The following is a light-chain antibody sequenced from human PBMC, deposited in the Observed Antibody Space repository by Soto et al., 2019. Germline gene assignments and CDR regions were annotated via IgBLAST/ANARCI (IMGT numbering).Light chain of an antibody. J-gene: IGLJ1*01. CDR1: SSDGGGSDY. Sequence: QSALTYPAPVPRSRGQSLTITCTGTSSDGGGSDYVSGYQLPPGKAPKVMVFEVNNRPSGVSCRFSGSKSGNTASLTISGLQAEDEADYFCSSYSISTAYLFGTGSKVTVL. V-gene: IGLV2-14*01. CDR3: SSYSISTAYL. CDR2: EVN.